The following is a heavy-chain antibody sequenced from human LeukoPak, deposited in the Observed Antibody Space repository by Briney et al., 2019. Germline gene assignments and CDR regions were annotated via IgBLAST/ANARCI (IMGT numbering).Heavy chain of an antibody. CDR1: GGSFSGYY. Sequence: PSETLSLTCAVYGGSFSGYYWSWIRQPPGKGLEWIGYIYYSGSTNYNPSLKSRVTISVDTSKNQFSLKLSSVTAADTAVYYCARVQGQWLVLDYFDYWGQGALVTVSS. D-gene: IGHD6-19*01. CDR3: ARVQGQWLVLDYFDY. V-gene: IGHV4-59*01. CDR2: IYYSGST. J-gene: IGHJ4*02.